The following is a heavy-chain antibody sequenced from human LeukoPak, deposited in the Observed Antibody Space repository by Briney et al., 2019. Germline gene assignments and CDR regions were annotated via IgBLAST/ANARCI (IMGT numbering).Heavy chain of an antibody. D-gene: IGHD6-19*01. CDR2: TRDKVNSYST. CDR3: AKSRAWSTGIYFDH. Sequence: GGSLRLSCAVSGFTLSDHVMDWVRQAPGKGLEWVGRTRDKVNSYSTEYAASVKGRFTISRDDSKKSVYLQMNSLKTEDTAVYYCAKSRAWSTGIYFDHWGQGTLVTVSS. J-gene: IGHJ4*02. V-gene: IGHV3-72*01. CDR1: GFTLSDHV.